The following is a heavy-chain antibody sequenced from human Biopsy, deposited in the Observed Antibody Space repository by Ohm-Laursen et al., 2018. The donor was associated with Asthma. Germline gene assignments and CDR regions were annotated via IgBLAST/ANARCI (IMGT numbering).Heavy chain of an antibody. CDR3: VRAVRNEQWLAPFDY. V-gene: IGHV4-59*01. Sequence: PSETLSLTCRVYGGSNSSFYWSWIRQSPEKGLEWMGYVYWTGSTNYNPSLKSRVTMSVDTSKNRMFLELTSVTAADTAIYYCVRAVRNEQWLAPFDYWGQGKPVTVSS. J-gene: IGHJ4*02. CDR2: VYWTGST. CDR1: GGSNSSFY. D-gene: IGHD6-19*01.